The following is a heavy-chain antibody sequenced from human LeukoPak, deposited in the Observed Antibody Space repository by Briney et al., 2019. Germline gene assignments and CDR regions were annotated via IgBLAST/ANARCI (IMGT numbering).Heavy chain of an antibody. CDR2: ISYDGSNK. CDR1: GSTFSSYA. CDR3: ARDRAYGDYRDAFDI. J-gene: IGHJ3*02. D-gene: IGHD4-17*01. Sequence: GGSLRLSRAASGSTFSSYAMHWVRQAPGKGLEWVAVISYDGSNKYYADSVKGRFTISRDNSKNMLYLQMNSLRAEDTAVYYCARDRAYGDYRDAFDIWGQGTMVTVSS. V-gene: IGHV3-30*04.